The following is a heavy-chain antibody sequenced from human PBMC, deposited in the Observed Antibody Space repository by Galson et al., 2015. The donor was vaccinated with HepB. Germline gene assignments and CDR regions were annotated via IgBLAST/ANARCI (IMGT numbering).Heavy chain of an antibody. J-gene: IGHJ4*02. V-gene: IGHV3-33*08. CDR2: IWYDGSNK. CDR3: ARPWGVYSSGWYFDY. CDR1: GFTFSSYG. Sequence: SLRLSCAASGFTFSSYGMHWVRQAPGKGLEWVAVIWYDGSNKYYADSVKGRFTISRDNSKNTLYLQMNSLRAEDTAVYYCARPWGVYSSGWYFDYWGQGTLVTVSS. D-gene: IGHD6-19*01.